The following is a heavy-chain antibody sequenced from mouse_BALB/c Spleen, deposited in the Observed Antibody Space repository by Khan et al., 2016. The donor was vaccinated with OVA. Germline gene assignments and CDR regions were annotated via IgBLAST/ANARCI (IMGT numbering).Heavy chain of an antibody. J-gene: IGHJ3*01. Sequence: EVMLVESGGDLVKPGGSLKLSCAASGFTFSTYGMSWVRQTPDKRLEWVATISSGGSYTYYPDNVKGRFTISRDNAKNTLYLQMSSLKSEDTAMYYCSRLAYYYDREGFAYWGQGTLVTVSA. D-gene: IGHD1-1*01. CDR2: ISSGGSYT. CDR3: SRLAYYYDREGFAY. CDR1: GFTFSTYG. V-gene: IGHV5-6*01.